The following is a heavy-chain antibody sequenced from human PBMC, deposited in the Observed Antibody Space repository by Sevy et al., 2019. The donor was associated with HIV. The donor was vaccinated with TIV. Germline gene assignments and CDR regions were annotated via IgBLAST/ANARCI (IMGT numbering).Heavy chain of an antibody. V-gene: IGHV3-23*01. CDR1: GFPFSNFA. J-gene: IGHJ3*02. D-gene: IGHD4-17*01. Sequence: GGSLRLSCAASGFPFSNFAMSWVRQAPGKGLEWVSTLIGGGSRTYYADSVTGRFIISRDNSRNTLYLQMNSLRAEDTAVYYCARELYGDSPPRAFDIWGQGTMVTVSS. CDR3: ARELYGDSPPRAFDI. CDR2: LIGGGSRT.